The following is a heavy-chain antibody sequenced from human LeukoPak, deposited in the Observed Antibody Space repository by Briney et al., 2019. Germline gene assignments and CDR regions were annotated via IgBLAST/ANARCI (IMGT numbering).Heavy chain of an antibody. D-gene: IGHD3-10*01. V-gene: IGHV3-11*01. J-gene: IGHJ6*02. CDR2: ISSSGSTI. Sequence: GGSLRLSCAASGFTFSDYYMSWIRQAPGKGLEWVSYISSSGSTIYYADSVKGRFTISRDNAKNSLYLQMNSLRAEDTAVYYCAREIYGSGRAHYYYYGMDVWGQGTTVTVSS. CDR1: GFTFSDYY. CDR3: AREIYGSGRAHYYYYGMDV.